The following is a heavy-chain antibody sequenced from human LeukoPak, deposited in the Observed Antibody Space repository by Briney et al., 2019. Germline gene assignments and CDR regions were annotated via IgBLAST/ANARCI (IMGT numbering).Heavy chain of an antibody. Sequence: SQTLSLTCTVSGGSISSGDYYWSWIRQPPGKGLEWIGEINHSGSTNYNPSLKSRVTMSIDTSKNQISVKLKSVSAADTAVYYCARHGVATWFDPWGQGTLVTVSS. CDR3: ARHGVATWFDP. V-gene: IGHV4-30-4*08. CDR2: INHSGST. D-gene: IGHD2-15*01. CDR1: GGSISSGDYY. J-gene: IGHJ5*02.